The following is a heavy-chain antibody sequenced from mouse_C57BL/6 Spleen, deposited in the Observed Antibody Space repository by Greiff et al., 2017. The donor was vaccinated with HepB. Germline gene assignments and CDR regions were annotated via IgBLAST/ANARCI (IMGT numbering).Heavy chain of an antibody. Sequence: VQLQESDAELVKPGASVKISCKVSGYTFTDHTIHWMKQRPEQGLEWIGYIYPRDGSTKYNEKFKGKATLTADKSSSTAYMQLNSLTSEDSAVYFCARRKDSLRDAMDYWGQGTSVTVSS. CDR2: IYPRDGST. D-gene: IGHD6-1*01. CDR1: GYTFTDHT. CDR3: ARRKDSLRDAMDY. J-gene: IGHJ4*01. V-gene: IGHV1-78*01.